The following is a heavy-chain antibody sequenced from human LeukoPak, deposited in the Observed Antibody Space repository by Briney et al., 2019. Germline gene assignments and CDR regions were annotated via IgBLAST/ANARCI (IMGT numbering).Heavy chain of an antibody. J-gene: IGHJ6*04. Sequence: GASVKVSCKASGYTFTSYAMHWVRQAPGQRLEWMGWINAGNGNTKYSQKFQGRVTITRDTSASTAYMELSSLRSEDMAVYYCARDRQYYYGSGSYYNYYYGMDVWGKGTTVTVSS. V-gene: IGHV1-3*01. CDR1: GYTFTSYA. CDR3: ARDRQYYYGSGSYYNYYYGMDV. D-gene: IGHD3-10*01. CDR2: INAGNGNT.